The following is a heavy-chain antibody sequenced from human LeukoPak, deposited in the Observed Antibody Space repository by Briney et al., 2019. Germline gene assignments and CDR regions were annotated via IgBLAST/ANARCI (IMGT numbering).Heavy chain of an antibody. D-gene: IGHD6-19*01. CDR3: ARDRRIGIAVAGGVDP. CDR1: GYIFTAYY. Sequence: ASVKVSCKASGYIFTAYYMHWVRQAPGQGLEWMGWINPNSGGTNYAQKFQGRVTMTRDTSISTVYMELSRLRSDDTAVYYCARDRRIGIAVAGGVDPWGQGTLVTVSS. J-gene: IGHJ5*02. V-gene: IGHV1-2*02. CDR2: INPNSGGT.